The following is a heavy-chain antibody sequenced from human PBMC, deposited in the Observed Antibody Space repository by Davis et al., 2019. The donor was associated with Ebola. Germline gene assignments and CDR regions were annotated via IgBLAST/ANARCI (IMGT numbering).Heavy chain of an antibody. V-gene: IGHV3-23*05. J-gene: IGHJ4*02. CDR1: CFRFSSYV. CDR2: IYTTGRS. Sequence: GEALNTSCVASCFRFSSYVMGWVRQAPGKGLEWVSAIYTTGRSYYADSVKGRFIISRDSSKNTLFLQMNSLRAEDTAVYYCARKGDGWSFDSWGQGALVTVSS. CDR3: ARKGDGWSFDS. D-gene: IGHD2-15*01.